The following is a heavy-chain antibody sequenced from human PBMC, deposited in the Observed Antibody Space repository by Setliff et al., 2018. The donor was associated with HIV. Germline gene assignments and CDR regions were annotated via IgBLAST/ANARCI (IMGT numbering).Heavy chain of an antibody. D-gene: IGHD2-2*01. CDR2: IYPGDFET. V-gene: IGHV5-51*01. Sequence: LKISCKASGYTFMNYWIGWVRQVPGKGLEWVGIIYPGDFETRYGPSFRGQVTISVQKSLNTAYLQWTVLKASDTAMYYCARRHRIGSTNGLFDTWGQGTLVTVS. CDR3: ARRHRIGSTNGLFDT. CDR1: GYTFMNYW. J-gene: IGHJ5*02.